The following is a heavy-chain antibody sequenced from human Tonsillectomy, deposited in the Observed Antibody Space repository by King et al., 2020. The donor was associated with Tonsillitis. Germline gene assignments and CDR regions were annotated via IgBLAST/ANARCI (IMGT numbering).Heavy chain of an antibody. CDR3: ARXXXGXXXSDXTNRYFXL. CDR1: GDSVSSNSAA. D-gene: IGHD5-12*01. V-gene: IGHV6-1*01. CDR2: TYYRSKWYN. Sequence: VQLQQSGPGLVKPSQTLSLTCAISGDSVSSNSAAWNWIRQSPSRGLEWLGRTYYRSKWYNNYAVSLKSRITINPDTSKNQFSLQLNSVTPEDTAVYXCARXXXGXXXSDXTNRYFXLWGRXTLVTV. J-gene: IGHJ2*01.